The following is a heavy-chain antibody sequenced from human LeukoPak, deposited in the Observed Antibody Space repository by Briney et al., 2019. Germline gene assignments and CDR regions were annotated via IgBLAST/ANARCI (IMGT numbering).Heavy chain of an antibody. Sequence: SETLSLTCTVSGGSIISNSYYWGWIRQPPGKGLEWIGSIYYTGSTYYNPSLKSRVTMSVDTSKNQFSLKLRSVTAADTAVYYCARENLRFGELLSFDYWGQGTLVTVSS. CDR3: ARENLRFGELLSFDY. CDR1: GGSIISNSYY. CDR2: IYYTGST. V-gene: IGHV4-39*02. J-gene: IGHJ4*02. D-gene: IGHD3-10*01.